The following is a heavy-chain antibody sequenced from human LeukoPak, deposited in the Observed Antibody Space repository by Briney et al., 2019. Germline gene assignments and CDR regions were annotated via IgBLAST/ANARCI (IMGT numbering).Heavy chain of an antibody. CDR3: AKGPNFYSWRALDY. V-gene: IGHV3-23*01. D-gene: IGHD3-3*01. CDR2: IAADDAS. J-gene: IGHJ4*02. CDR1: DSSFRSHD. Sequence: GGSLTLSCAASDSSFRSHDMSWVRQTSETGLEWVSSIAADDASFYADSVRGRFTISRDKSQNILYLQMKSLRADDTAIYYCAKGPNFYSWRALDYWGQGSLVTVSS.